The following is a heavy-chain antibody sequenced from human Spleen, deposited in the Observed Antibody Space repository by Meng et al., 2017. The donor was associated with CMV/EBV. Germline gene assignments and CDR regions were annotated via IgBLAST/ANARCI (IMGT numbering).Heavy chain of an antibody. CDR1: GYPFTTYW. Sequence: GGSLRLSCEGSGYPFTTYWIGWVRQMPGKGLEWMGIIYPGDSDTRYSPSFQGHVTISADMSISTAYLQWSSLKASDTAIYYCARHIRDCSSTSCYAEYWGQGTLVTVSS. CDR3: ARHIRDCSSTSCYAEY. CDR2: IYPGDSDT. V-gene: IGHV5-51*01. D-gene: IGHD2-2*01. J-gene: IGHJ4*02.